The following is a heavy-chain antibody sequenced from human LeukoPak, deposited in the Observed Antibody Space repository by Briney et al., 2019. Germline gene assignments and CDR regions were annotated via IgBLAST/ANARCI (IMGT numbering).Heavy chain of an antibody. CDR3: ARVPLHYYDQPTYFDY. CDR1: GYTFTSYG. Sequence: ASVKVSCKASGYTFTSYGISWVRQAPGQGLEWMGWISAYNGNTNYAQKLQGRVTMTTDTSTGTAYMELRSLRSDDTAVYYCARVPLHYYDQPTYFDYWGQGTLVTVSS. CDR2: ISAYNGNT. J-gene: IGHJ4*02. D-gene: IGHD3-22*01. V-gene: IGHV1-18*01.